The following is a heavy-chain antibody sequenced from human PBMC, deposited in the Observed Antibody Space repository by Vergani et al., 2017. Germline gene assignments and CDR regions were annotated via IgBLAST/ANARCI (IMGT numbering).Heavy chain of an antibody. CDR2: IFQSGSP. Sequence: QLQLQESGSGLVKPSQTLSLNCSASGGSLSSGSFSWGWIRQPPGRGLQWIVHIFQSGSPDYNASLKSRVNISLDKAKNHFSLSLSSVTAADTAVYYCVRRNKGVRETDYLDYWGQGILVTVAS. J-gene: IGHJ4*02. D-gene: IGHD3-10*01. CDR3: VRRNKGVRETDYLDY. V-gene: IGHV4-30-2*01. CDR1: GGSLSSGSFS.